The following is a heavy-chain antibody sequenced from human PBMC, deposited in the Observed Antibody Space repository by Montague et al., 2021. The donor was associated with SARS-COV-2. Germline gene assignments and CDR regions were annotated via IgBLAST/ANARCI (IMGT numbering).Heavy chain of an antibody. Sequence: SETLSLTCTVFGGSISSSSYYWGWIRQPPGKGLEWIGSIYYSGSTYYNPSLKSRVTISVDTSKNQFSLKLSSVTAADTAVYYCARLGSGSYYTLDYWGQGTLVTVSS. D-gene: IGHD3-10*01. J-gene: IGHJ4*02. V-gene: IGHV4-39*01. CDR3: ARLGSGSYYTLDY. CDR2: IYYSGST. CDR1: GGSISSSSYY.